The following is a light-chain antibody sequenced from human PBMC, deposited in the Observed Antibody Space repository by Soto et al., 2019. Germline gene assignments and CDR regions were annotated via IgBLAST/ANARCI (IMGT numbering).Light chain of an antibody. CDR3: QQYYSYRWT. Sequence: AIRMTQSPSSFSASTGDRVTITCRASQGISSYLAWYQQNPGKAPKLLIYAASTLQSGFPSRFSGSGSGTDFTLTISCLQSEDFATYYCQQYYSYRWTFGQGTKVEIK. J-gene: IGKJ1*01. CDR2: AAS. CDR1: QGISSY. V-gene: IGKV1-8*01.